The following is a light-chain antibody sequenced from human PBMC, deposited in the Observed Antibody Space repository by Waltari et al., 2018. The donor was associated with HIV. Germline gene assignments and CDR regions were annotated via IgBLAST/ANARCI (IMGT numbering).Light chain of an antibody. Sequence: QSVLTQPPSVSGAPGQRVTISCTGSSSNIGAGYDVHWFQQLPGTAPKLLISADDDRPSGGPDRFSGSKSGTSASLAITGLQAEDEADYYCQSYDSSLSGSFVFGTGTKVTVL. CDR2: ADD. CDR1: SSNIGAGYD. V-gene: IGLV1-40*01. CDR3: QSYDSSLSGSFV. J-gene: IGLJ1*01.